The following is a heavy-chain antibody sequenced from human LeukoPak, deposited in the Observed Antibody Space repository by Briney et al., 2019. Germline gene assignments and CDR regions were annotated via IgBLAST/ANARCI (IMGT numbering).Heavy chain of an antibody. CDR3: ARLSPYYFDY. D-gene: IGHD2-15*01. CDR1: GFTFSSYA. V-gene: IGHV3-23*01. CDR2: ISGSGGST. J-gene: IGHJ4*02. Sequence: GGSLRLSCAASGFTFSSYAMSWVRQAPGKGLEWVSAISGSGGSTYYADSVKGRFTISRDNSKNTLYLQMNNLRAEDTAVYYRARLSPYYFDYWGQGTLVTVSS.